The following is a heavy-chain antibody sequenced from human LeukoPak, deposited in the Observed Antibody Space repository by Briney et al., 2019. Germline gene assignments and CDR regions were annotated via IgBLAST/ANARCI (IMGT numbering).Heavy chain of an antibody. CDR1: GGSISSYY. Sequence: SETLSLTCTVSGGSISSYYWSWIRQPPGKGLEWIGYIYYTGSTNYNPSLTSRVTISVDTSKNQFSLKLTSVTAADTAVYYCARPCSGSYYRARGDAFDIWGQGTMVTVSS. CDR2: IYYTGST. V-gene: IGHV4-59*01. CDR3: ARPCSGSYYRARGDAFDI. J-gene: IGHJ3*02. D-gene: IGHD1-26*01.